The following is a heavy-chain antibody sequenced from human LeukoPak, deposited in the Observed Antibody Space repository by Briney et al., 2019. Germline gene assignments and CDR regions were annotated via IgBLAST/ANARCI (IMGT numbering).Heavy chain of an antibody. V-gene: IGHV4-34*01. CDR1: GGSFSGYY. Sequence: SETLSLTCAVYGGSFSGYYWSWIRQPPGKGLEWIGEINHSGSTNYNPSLKSRVTISVDTSKNQFSLKLSSVTAADTAVYYCARERFGRDYYYYYYMDVWGKGTTVTVSS. CDR2: INHSGST. CDR3: ARERFGRDYYYYYYMDV. J-gene: IGHJ6*03. D-gene: IGHD2-15*01.